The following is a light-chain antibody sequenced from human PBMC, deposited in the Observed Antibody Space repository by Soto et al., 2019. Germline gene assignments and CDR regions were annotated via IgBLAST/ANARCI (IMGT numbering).Light chain of an antibody. V-gene: IGLV1-40*01. J-gene: IGLJ1*01. CDR1: SSKIGAGYD. CDR2: GNS. CDR3: QSYDSSLSGFYV. Sequence: QSVLTQPPPVSGAPGQRVTISCTGGSSKIGAGYDVHWYQQLPGTAPKLLIYGNSSRPSGVPDRFSGSKSGTSASLAITGLQAEDEADYYCQSYDSSLSGFYVFGTGTKVTVL.